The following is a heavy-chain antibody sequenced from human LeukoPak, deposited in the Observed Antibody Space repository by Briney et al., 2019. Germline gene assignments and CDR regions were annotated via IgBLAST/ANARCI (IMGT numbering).Heavy chain of an antibody. CDR1: GYTFTSYG. Sequence: ASVKVSCKASGYTFTSYGISWVRQAPGQGLEWMGWISAYNGNTNYAQKLQGRVTMTTDTSTSTAYMEPRSLRSDDTAVYYCARDRFFDWLMGPDAFDIWGQGTTVTVSS. J-gene: IGHJ3*02. D-gene: IGHD3-9*01. CDR3: ARDRFFDWLMGPDAFDI. V-gene: IGHV1-18*01. CDR2: ISAYNGNT.